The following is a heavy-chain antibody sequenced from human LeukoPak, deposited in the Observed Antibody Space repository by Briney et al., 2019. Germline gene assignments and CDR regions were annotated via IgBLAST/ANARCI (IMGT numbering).Heavy chain of an antibody. CDR3: AREGAYDSSGYYQTDY. CDR2: ISSSGSTI. V-gene: IGHV3-48*03. D-gene: IGHD3-22*01. Sequence: GGSLRLSCAASGFTFSSYVMNGVRQAPGKGLEWVSYISSSGSTIYYADSVKGRFTISRDNAKNSLYLQMNSLRAEDTAVYYRAREGAYDSSGYYQTDYWGQGTLVTVSS. CDR1: GFTFSSYV. J-gene: IGHJ4*02.